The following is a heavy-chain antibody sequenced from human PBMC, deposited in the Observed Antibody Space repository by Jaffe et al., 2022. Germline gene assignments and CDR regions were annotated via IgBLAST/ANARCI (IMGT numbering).Heavy chain of an antibody. V-gene: IGHV1-2*02. CDR1: GYTFTGYY. Sequence: QVQLVQSGAEVKKPGASVKVSCKASGYTFTGYYMHWVRQAPGQGLEWMGWINPNSGGTNYAQKFQGRVTMTRDTSISTAYMELSRLRSDDTAVYYCARVTTYYDILTGYLPDYWGQGTLVTVSS. CDR2: INPNSGGT. D-gene: IGHD3-9*01. CDR3: ARVTTYYDILTGYLPDY. J-gene: IGHJ4*02.